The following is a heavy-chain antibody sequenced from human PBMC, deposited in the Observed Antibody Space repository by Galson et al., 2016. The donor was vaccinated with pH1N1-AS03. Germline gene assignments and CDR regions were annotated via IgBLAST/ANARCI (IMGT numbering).Heavy chain of an antibody. CDR2: IRGNGDST. CDR3: VNGSWGLDVGDSIAHCGMDV. CDR1: GFSFNSYA. V-gene: IGHV3-23*01. D-gene: IGHD3-16*01. J-gene: IGHJ6*02. Sequence: SLRLSCAASGFSFNSYAMHWVRQAPGEGLEWVSGIRGNGDSTYYADSVKGRFTISRDNSKDMFYLQMTSLRGDDTAVYYCVNGSWGLDVGDSIAHCGMDVWGQGTTVTVSS.